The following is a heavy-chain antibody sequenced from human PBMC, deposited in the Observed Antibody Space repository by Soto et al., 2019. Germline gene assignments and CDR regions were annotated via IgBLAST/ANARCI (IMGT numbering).Heavy chain of an antibody. CDR2: ISWNSNII. D-gene: IGHD2-15*01. J-gene: IGHJ4*02. V-gene: IGHV3-9*01. Sequence: EVQLVESGGGLVQPGRSLRLSCAASGFTFDDYAMHWVRRVPGKGLEWVSSISWNSNIIGYADSVKGSFTISRDNVKNSLYLQMNSLRPEDTALYYCAKGGPDGFCSGGRCYFDYWGQGTLVTVSS. CDR3: AKGGPDGFCSGGRCYFDY. CDR1: GFTFDDYA.